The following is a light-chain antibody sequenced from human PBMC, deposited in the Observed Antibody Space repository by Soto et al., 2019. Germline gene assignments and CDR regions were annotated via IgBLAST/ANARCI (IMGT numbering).Light chain of an antibody. CDR3: QQYDNLPYT. CDR2: DAS. J-gene: IGKJ2*01. Sequence: DIQMTQSPSSLSAPVGDRVIITCQATEDINNCLNWYQQKPGKAPKLLIYDASTLKTGVPLRFSGRGSGTDFTLTISSVQPEDTATYFCQQYDNLPYTFGQGTKLEIK. CDR1: EDINNC. V-gene: IGKV1-33*01.